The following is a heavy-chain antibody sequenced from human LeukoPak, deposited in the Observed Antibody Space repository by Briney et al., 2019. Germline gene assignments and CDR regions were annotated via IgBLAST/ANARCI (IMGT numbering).Heavy chain of an antibody. J-gene: IGHJ4*02. CDR3: AQSYDSGGYPLGDS. D-gene: IGHD3-22*01. V-gene: IGHV3-23*01. CDR2: IGAGASNK. CDR1: GFSGPSSA. Sequence: GGSLRLSCTASGFSGPSSAMAWVRQAPGKGLEWVSHIGAGASNKYYADSAKGRFTISRDYSRKTVYLQMNSLRAEDTAVYYCAQSYDSGGYPLGDSWGQGTLVTVSS.